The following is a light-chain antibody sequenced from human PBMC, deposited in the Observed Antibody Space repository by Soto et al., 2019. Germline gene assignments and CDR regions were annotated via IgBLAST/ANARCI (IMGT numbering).Light chain of an antibody. CDR1: QDIGNF. CDR3: QQYNSFSPWT. CDR2: AAS. Sequence: ILMTQSPSSLSAFVGDRVTITCRASQDIGNFLAWYQQKPGKVPKLLIYAASSLQSGVPSRFSGSGSGTEFTLTISSLQPDDFATYYCQQYNSFSPWTFGQGTKVDIK. V-gene: IGKV1-16*01. J-gene: IGKJ1*01.